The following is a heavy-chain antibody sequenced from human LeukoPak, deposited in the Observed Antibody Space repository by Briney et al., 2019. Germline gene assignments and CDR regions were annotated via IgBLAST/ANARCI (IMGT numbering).Heavy chain of an antibody. Sequence: SETLSLTCTVSGGSISSYYWNWIRQPPGKGLEWIGYIYNSGSTNNNPSLKSRVTISVDTSKKQFSLKLSSVTAADTAVYYCARAVGGNSFDYWGQGTLVTVSS. CDR1: GGSISSYY. J-gene: IGHJ4*02. CDR3: ARAVGGNSFDY. D-gene: IGHD4-23*01. V-gene: IGHV4-59*08. CDR2: IYNSGST.